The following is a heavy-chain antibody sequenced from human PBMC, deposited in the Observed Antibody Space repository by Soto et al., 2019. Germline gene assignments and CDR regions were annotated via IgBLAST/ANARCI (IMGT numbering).Heavy chain of an antibody. CDR1: GFLFSDYY. D-gene: IGHD2-15*01. J-gene: IGHJ6*02. V-gene: IGHV3-11*06. CDR3: VRTCSGGSCYPGEVDV. Sequence: KPGGSLRLSCAASGFLFSDYYMSWIRQAPGKGLEWVSYISSTGSYTNYADSVKGRFTISRDNAKNSLSLQMNSLRAEDTAVYYCVRTCSGGSCYPGEVDVWGQGTTVTVSS. CDR2: ISSTGSYT.